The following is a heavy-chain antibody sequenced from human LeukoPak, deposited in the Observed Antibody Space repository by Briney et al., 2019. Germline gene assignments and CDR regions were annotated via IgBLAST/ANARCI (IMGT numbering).Heavy chain of an antibody. Sequence: GGSLRLSCAASGFTFSNAWMSWVRQAPGKGLEWVGCIKIKTDGGTIEYGAPVKGRFTISRDDSKNTLYLQMNTLETEDTGVYYCTRISGSSSGPFDYWGQGSLVTVSS. CDR3: TRISGSSSGPFDY. CDR2: IKIKTDGGTI. V-gene: IGHV3-15*01. D-gene: IGHD1-26*01. J-gene: IGHJ4*02. CDR1: GFTFSNAW.